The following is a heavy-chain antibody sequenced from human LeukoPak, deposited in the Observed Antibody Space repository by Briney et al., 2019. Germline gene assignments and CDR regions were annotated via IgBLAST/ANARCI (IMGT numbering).Heavy chain of an antibody. Sequence: GGSLRLSSVASGFTFSNFAMNWVRQAPGKGLEWVSVVTGDSGTTHYADSVKGRFTISRGNSKNTLYLQMNSLRAEDTAVYYCAKDLAKLTIFGVVNPDYWGQGTLVTVSS. J-gene: IGHJ4*02. V-gene: IGHV3-23*01. CDR1: GFTFSNFA. CDR2: VTGDSGTT. D-gene: IGHD3-3*01. CDR3: AKDLAKLTIFGVVNPDY.